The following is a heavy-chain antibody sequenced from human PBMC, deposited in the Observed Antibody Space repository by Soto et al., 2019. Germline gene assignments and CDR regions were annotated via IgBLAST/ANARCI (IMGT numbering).Heavy chain of an antibody. D-gene: IGHD6-6*01. V-gene: IGHV1-3*01. Sequence: ASVKLSCKASGYRFTSYPTHWVRQAPGQRLEWMGWIDAGNGNTKYSQKFRGRVTFTTDTSASTAYMDLSSLRSEDTAVYYCARLLPARPRFYYGMDVWGQGTTVTVSS. CDR1: GYRFTSYP. CDR3: ARLLPARPRFYYGMDV. CDR2: IDAGNGNT. J-gene: IGHJ6*02.